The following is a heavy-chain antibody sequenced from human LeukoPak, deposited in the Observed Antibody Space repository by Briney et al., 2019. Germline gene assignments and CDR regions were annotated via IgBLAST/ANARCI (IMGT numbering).Heavy chain of an antibody. CDR2: INPNSGVT. J-gene: IGHJ5*02. CDR3: ARGLASSTSCWFDP. Sequence: ASVKVSCKASGYTFTSYGISWVRQAPGQGLEWMGWINPNSGVTNYAQKFQGRVTLTRDTSISTAYMELSRLRSDDTAVYYCARGLASSTSCWFDPWGQGTLVTVSS. D-gene: IGHD2-2*01. V-gene: IGHV1-2*02. CDR1: GYTFTSYG.